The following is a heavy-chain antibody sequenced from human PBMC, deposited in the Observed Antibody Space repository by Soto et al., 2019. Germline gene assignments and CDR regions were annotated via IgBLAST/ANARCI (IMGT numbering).Heavy chain of an antibody. J-gene: IGHJ4*02. CDR2: IYDSGRP. CDR1: GGSISSGGQY. D-gene: IGHD6-25*01. Sequence: QVQLKESGPGLVKPSQTLSLTCTVSGGSISSGGQYWSWIRQHPGKGLEWIGYIYDSGRPYYNPSLRSRVTISGYTSKKQFSLKLRSVTAADTAVYYCARDAAEYDFDYWGQGTLVTVSS. V-gene: IGHV4-31*03. CDR3: ARDAAEYDFDY.